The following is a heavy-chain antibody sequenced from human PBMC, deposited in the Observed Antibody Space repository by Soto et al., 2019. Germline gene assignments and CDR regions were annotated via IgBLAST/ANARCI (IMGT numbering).Heavy chain of an antibody. D-gene: IGHD3-3*02. V-gene: IGHV3-9*01. J-gene: IGHJ4*02. CDR2: FSWNSGSI. Sequence: EVQLVESGGGLVQPGRSLRLSCAASGFTFDDYAMHWVRQTPGKGLEWVSGFSWNSGSIGYADSVKGRFTISRDNAKSSLYLQMNSLRAEDTALYYCARDTVPIFGVVTHFDYWGQGTLVTVSS. CDR3: ARDTVPIFGVVTHFDY. CDR1: GFTFDDYA.